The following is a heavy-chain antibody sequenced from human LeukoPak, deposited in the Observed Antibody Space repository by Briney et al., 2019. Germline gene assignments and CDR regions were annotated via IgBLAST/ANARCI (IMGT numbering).Heavy chain of an antibody. V-gene: IGHV1-69*13. J-gene: IGHJ4*02. CDR2: IIPIFGTA. CDR3: ASSSPRRYCSGGSCYSDFDY. Sequence: SVKVSCKASGGTFSSYAISWVRQVPGQGLEWMGGIIPIFGTANYAQKFQGRVTITADESTSTAYMELSSLRSEDTAVYYCASSSPRRYCSGGSCYSDFDYWGQGTLVTVSS. D-gene: IGHD2-15*01. CDR1: GGTFSSYA.